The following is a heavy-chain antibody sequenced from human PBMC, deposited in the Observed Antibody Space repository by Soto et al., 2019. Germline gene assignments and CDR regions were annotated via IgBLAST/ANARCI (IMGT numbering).Heavy chain of an antibody. CDR1: GFSISSGGYY. CDR3: ARAKTTVTSFDP. J-gene: IGHJ5*02. D-gene: IGHD4-4*01. V-gene: IGHV4-31*03. CDR2: IYYSGTT. Sequence: QVQLQESGPGLVKSSQTLSLTCTVSGFSISSGGYYWSWIRQYPGKGLEWIGNIYYSGTTYYNPSLKSRLTISVDTSDNQFSLRLSSLTAADTAVYFCARAKTTVTSFDPWGQGTLVTVSS.